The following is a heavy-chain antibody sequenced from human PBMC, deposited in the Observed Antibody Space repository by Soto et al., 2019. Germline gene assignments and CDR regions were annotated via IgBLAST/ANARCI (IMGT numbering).Heavy chain of an antibody. V-gene: IGHV3-30*18. J-gene: IGHJ4*02. D-gene: IGHD6-19*01. CDR3: AKRKIGLYSERRVIAVAGPADY. CDR1: GFTFSSYG. CDR2: ISCDGSNK. Sequence: PGGSLRLACAASGFTFSSYGMRWVRQAPGEGLEWVAVISCDGSNKYYADSVKDRFTISRDNSKNTLYLQMNSLRAEDTAVYYCAKRKIGLYSERRVIAVAGPADYWGQGTLVTVSS.